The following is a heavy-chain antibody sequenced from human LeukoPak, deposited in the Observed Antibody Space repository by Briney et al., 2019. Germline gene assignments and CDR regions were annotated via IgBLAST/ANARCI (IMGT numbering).Heavy chain of an antibody. CDR2: ILHDGNNK. CDR3: ARDFVGLFRYDNSGHYSGALDY. J-gene: IGHJ4*02. CDR1: GFTFSSYT. Sequence: GGSLRLSCAASGFTFSSYTMHWVRQAPGKGLEWVALILHDGNNKYYADSVKGRFTISRDYSKNTLYLQMNSLRTEDTAVYYCARDFVGLFRYDNSGHYSGALDYWGQGILVTVSS. D-gene: IGHD3-22*01. V-gene: IGHV3-30-3*01.